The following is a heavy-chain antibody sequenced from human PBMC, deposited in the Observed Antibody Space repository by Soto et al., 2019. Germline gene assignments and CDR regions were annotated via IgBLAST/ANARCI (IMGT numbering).Heavy chain of an antibody. Sequence: EVQLLESGGGLVQPGESLRLSCAASGFTFSYYWMHWVRQATGMGLVWVSRIHSDGSSTTYADSVKGRFTISRDNAMNTLYLQMYSLRAEDTAVYYCARGDRGAFDLWGQGTVLTVSS. CDR3: ARGDRGAFDL. J-gene: IGHJ3*01. V-gene: IGHV3-74*01. CDR1: GFTFSYYW. CDR2: IHSDGSST. D-gene: IGHD1-26*01.